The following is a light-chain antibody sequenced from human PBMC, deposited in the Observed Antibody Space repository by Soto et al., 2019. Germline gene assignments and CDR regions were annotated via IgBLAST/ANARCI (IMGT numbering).Light chain of an antibody. CDR2: EVD. CDR3: CSYAGSSTLV. CDR1: SSDVGSYNL. V-gene: IGLV2-23*02. Sequence: QSALTQPASVSGSPGQSITISCTGTSSDVGSYNLVSWYQQHPGKAPKLMIYEVDKRPSGVSNRFSGSKSGNTASLTIPGRQDEDEGDYYCCSYAGSSTLVFGGGTKLTVL. J-gene: IGLJ2*01.